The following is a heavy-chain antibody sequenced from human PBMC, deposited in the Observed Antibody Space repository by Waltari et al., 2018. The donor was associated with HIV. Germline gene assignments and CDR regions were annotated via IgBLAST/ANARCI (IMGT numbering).Heavy chain of an antibody. V-gene: IGHV3-30-3*01. CDR1: GFTSNSYA. Sequence: QVQLVESGGGVVQPGRSLRLSCAASGFTSNSYAMHWVRQAPGTGLEWVAVISYDGGNKYYADSVKGRFTISRDNSKNTLYLQMNSLRAEDTAVYYCARVGSGWTPVYWGQGTLVTVSS. CDR3: ARVGSGWTPVY. J-gene: IGHJ4*02. D-gene: IGHD6-19*01. CDR2: ISYDGGNK.